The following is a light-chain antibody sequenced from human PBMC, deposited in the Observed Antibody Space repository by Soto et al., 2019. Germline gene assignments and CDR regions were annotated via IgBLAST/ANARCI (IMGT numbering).Light chain of an antibody. Sequence: QSALAQPASVSGSPRQAITISCTGTSSDVGGYNYVSWYQQHPGKAPKLMIYEVIHRPSGVSNRFSGSKSGNTASLTISGLQAEDEADYYCVSYTSNSTPVFGTGTKVTVL. CDR2: EVI. CDR1: SSDVGGYNY. J-gene: IGLJ1*01. CDR3: VSYTSNSTPV. V-gene: IGLV2-14*01.